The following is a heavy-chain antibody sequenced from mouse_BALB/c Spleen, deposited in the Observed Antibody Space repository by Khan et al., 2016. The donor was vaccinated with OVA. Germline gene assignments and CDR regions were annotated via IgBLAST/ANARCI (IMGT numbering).Heavy chain of an antibody. Sequence: EVELVESGGGLVQTGGSRKLSCAASGFTFSGFGMHWVRQAPEKGLEWVAYISSGSNSIYYADTVKGRFTISRDNPTRTLFLQMTSLRSEDTAIYYCARTGYYYFDYWGQGTTLTVSS. CDR1: GFTFSGFG. CDR3: ARTGYYYFDY. J-gene: IGHJ2*01. CDR2: ISSGSNSI. V-gene: IGHV5-17*02. D-gene: IGHD2-3*01.